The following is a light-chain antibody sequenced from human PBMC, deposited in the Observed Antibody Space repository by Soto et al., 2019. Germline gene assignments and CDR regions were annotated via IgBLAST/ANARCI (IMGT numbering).Light chain of an antibody. V-gene: IGLV1-40*01. Sequence: QSVLTQPPSVSGAPGQGVTISCTGSSSNIGAGYHVHWYQQLPGTAPKLVIFANNNRPSGVPDRFSASKSDTSASLAITGLQAEDEADYYCATWDGSLPGEVFGGGTKLTVL. CDR2: ANN. J-gene: IGLJ2*01. CDR3: ATWDGSLPGEV. CDR1: SSNIGAGYH.